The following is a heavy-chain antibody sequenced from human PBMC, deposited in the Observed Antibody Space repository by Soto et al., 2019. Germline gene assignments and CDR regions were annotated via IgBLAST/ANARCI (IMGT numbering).Heavy chain of an antibody. D-gene: IGHD4-17*01. V-gene: IGHV1-69*01. Sequence: QVQLVQSGTEVKKTGSSVKVSCKASGGTFSTFGISWVRQAPGQGLEWMGGIIPFFGTARYSQKFEDRITITADESTNTVYMDLRSLTSEYTAIYYCAKAAPMDAGDKYYYDFWGQGALVTVSS. CDR3: AKAAPMDAGDKYYYDF. J-gene: IGHJ4*02. CDR2: IIPFFGTA. CDR1: GGTFSTFG.